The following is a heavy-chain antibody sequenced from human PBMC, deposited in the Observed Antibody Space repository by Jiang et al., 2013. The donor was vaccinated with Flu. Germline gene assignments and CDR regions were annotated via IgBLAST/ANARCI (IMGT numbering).Heavy chain of an antibody. Sequence: TCSVSDGAIIRSGYYWAWIRQSPGKGLQWIGTIYYTGTTYYSPSLKSRVTISIDTSKSQFSLDLSSVTAADTAMYFCARHGEWSARDEDYWGQGTLVTVSS. J-gene: IGHJ4*02. CDR2: IYYTGTT. V-gene: IGHV4-39*01. CDR1: DGAIIRSGYY. CDR3: ARHGEWSARDEDY. D-gene: IGHD3-3*01.